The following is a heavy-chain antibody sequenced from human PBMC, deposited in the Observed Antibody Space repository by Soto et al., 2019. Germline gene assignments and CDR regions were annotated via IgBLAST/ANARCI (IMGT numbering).Heavy chain of an antibody. CDR1: GFSFEDYA. D-gene: IGHD5-12*01. CDR3: GKGHSRGYNVADDC. CDR2: ISRNSNSI. V-gene: IGHV3-9*01. Sequence: EVQVVESGGGLVQPGRSLRLSCAGFGFSFEDYAFHWVRQAPGKGLEWVSGISRNSNSIGYADSVKGRFTISRDNAKKSLFLQMNSLRSEDTALYYCGKGHSRGYNVADDCWGQGTLVTVSS. J-gene: IGHJ4*02.